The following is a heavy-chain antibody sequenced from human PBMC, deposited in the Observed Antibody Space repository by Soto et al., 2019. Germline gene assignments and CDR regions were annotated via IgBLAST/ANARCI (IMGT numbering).Heavy chain of an antibody. CDR1: GGSISSGGYY. CDR3: ARENSYGSWGIAY. D-gene: IGHD5-18*01. Sequence: SETLSLTCTVSGGSISSGGYYWSWIRQHPGKGLEWIGYIYYSGSTYYNPSLKSRVTISVDTSKNQFSLKLSSVTAADTAVYYCARENSYGSWGIAYWGKGTLVPVSS. V-gene: IGHV4-31*03. CDR2: IYYSGST. J-gene: IGHJ4*02.